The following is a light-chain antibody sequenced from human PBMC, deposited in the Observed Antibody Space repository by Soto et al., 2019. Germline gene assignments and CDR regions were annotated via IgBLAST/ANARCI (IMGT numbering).Light chain of an antibody. J-gene: IGKJ1*01. Sequence: DIQMTQSPSTLSASVGDRVTITCRASQRISSWLAWYQQKPGKAPKLLIYDASNLESGVPSRFSGSGSGTDFTLTISRLEPEDFAVYYCQQYGSSRWTVGQGTKVDIK. CDR2: DAS. CDR3: QQYGSSRWT. CDR1: QRISSW. V-gene: IGKV1-5*01.